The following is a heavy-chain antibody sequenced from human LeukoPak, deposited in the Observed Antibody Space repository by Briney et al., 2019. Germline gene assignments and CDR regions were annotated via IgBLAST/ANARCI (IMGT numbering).Heavy chain of an antibody. CDR3: ASFRVVPAAARWFDP. Sequence: GGSLRLSCAASGFTFSSYSMNWVRQAPGKGLEWVSSISSSSSYIYYADSVKGRFTISRDNSKNTLYLQMNSLRAEDTAVYYCASFRVVPAAARWFDPWGQGTLVTVSS. J-gene: IGHJ5*02. CDR2: ISSSSSYI. V-gene: IGHV3-21*01. CDR1: GFTFSSYS. D-gene: IGHD2-2*01.